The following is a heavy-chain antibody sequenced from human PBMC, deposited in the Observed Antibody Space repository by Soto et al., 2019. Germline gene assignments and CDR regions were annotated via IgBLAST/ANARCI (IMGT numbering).Heavy chain of an antibody. J-gene: IGHJ6*02. V-gene: IGHV3-48*01. CDR1: GFTFSIYS. CDR3: ATYYGSGSYFPDHYYYGMDV. CDR2: ITSSSSTI. Sequence: EVQVVESGGGLVQPGGSLRISCAASGFTFSIYSMNWVRQAPGKGLEWISYITSSSSTIYYADSVKGRFTISRENAKNSLYLQMNSLRAEDTAVYYCATYYGSGSYFPDHYYYGMDVWGQGTTVTVSS. D-gene: IGHD3-10*01.